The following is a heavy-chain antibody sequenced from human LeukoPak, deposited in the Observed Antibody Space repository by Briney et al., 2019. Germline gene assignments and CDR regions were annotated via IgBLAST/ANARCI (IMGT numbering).Heavy chain of an antibody. Sequence: QSGGSLRLSCAASGFSFGDYAMSWFRQAPGKGLEWVGFTRSKPYGGTTEYAASVKDRFTISRDDSSNIAYLQMNFLRTEDTAVYYCTRGRRGGDYDFDYWGQGTLVTVSS. J-gene: IGHJ4*02. D-gene: IGHD4-17*01. CDR3: TRGRRGGDYDFDY. CDR1: GFSFGDYA. CDR2: TRSKPYGGTT. V-gene: IGHV3-49*03.